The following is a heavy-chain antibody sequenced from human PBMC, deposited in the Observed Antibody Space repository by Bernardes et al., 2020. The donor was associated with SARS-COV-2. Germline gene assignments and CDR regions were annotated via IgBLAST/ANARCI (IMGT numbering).Heavy chain of an antibody. CDR2: ISSSSSYT. D-gene: IGHD3-3*01. Sequence: GGSLRLSCAASGFTFRDYYMSWIRQAPGKGLEWVSYISSSSSYTNYADSVKGRFTISRDNAKNSLYLQMNSLRAEDTAVYYCAAHDFWSGYYMDYWGQGTLVTVSS. V-gene: IGHV3-11*06. J-gene: IGHJ4*02. CDR3: AAHDFWSGYYMDY. CDR1: GFTFRDYY.